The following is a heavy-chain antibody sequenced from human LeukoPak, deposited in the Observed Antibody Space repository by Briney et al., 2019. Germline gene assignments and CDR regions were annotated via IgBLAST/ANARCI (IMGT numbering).Heavy chain of an antibody. J-gene: IGHJ4*02. CDR2: LHADGVEQ. CDR3: ARGGYSFDY. V-gene: IGHV3-7*01. CDR1: GFSLSGYW. D-gene: IGHD5-18*01. Sequence: GGSLRPSCAASGFSLSGYWMTWVRQAPGKGLEWVARLHADGVEQNYVDSVTGRFTMSRDNAKNSLDLQMNSLRVEDTAVYYCARGGYSFDYLGQGTLVAVSS.